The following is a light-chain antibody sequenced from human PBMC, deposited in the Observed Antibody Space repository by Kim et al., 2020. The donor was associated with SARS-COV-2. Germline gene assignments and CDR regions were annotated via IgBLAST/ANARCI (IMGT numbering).Light chain of an antibody. Sequence: PGEKATLPYRASQSNSNNYVARHQQKPGQAPRLLLHGASSRATGIPDRFSGSGSGTDFTPTINRLEPEDFAVFYCQQYGSSPPKFGQGTKVDIK. CDR1: QSNSNNY. CDR2: GAS. CDR3: QQYGSSPPK. J-gene: IGKJ1*01. V-gene: IGKV3-20*01.